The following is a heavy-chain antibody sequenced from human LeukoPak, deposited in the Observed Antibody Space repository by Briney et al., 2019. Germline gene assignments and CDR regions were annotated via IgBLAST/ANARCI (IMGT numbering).Heavy chain of an antibody. V-gene: IGHV3-30*18. J-gene: IGHJ4*02. D-gene: IGHD3-10*01. CDR2: IPFDGTYR. CDR1: GFTFRTYG. CDR3: AKDWGREFASGSSYLDD. Sequence: QPGRSLRLSCAASGFTFRTYGMHWVRQAPGKGLEWVAVIPFDGTYRYYADSVKGRFTISRDNSENTLHLQMNSLRTEDTAPYYCAKDWGREFASGSSYLDDWGLGTPVTVSS.